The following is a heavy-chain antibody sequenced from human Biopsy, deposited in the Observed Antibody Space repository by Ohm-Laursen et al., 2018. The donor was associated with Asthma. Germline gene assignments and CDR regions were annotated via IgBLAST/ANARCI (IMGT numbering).Heavy chain of an antibody. D-gene: IGHD3-10*01. CDR2: ISVYNGNT. CDR3: ARAVNYSHYYGIDV. J-gene: IGHJ6*02. Sequence: AAVKVSCKTSGYTFNSSGITWMRQAPGQGLEWMGWISVYNGNTKVAQKLQDRVTMITDTSTSTAYMELRRLRSGDTAVYFCARAVNYSHYYGIDVWGQGTPVTVS. CDR1: GYTFNSSG. V-gene: IGHV1-18*01.